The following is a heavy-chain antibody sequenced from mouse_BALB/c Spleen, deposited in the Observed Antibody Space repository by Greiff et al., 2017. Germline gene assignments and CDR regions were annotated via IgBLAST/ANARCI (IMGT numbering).Heavy chain of an antibody. CDR2: ISNLAYSI. V-gene: IGHV5-15*02. J-gene: IGHJ4*01. Sequence: EVKLMESGGGLVQPGGSRKLSCAASGFTFSDYGMAWVRQAPGKGPEWVAFISNLAYSIYYADTVTGRFTISRENAKNTLYLEMSSLRSEDTAMYYCARYYYGSSLYAMDYWGQGTSVTVSS. CDR3: ARYYYGSSLYAMDY. D-gene: IGHD1-1*01. CDR1: GFTFSDYG.